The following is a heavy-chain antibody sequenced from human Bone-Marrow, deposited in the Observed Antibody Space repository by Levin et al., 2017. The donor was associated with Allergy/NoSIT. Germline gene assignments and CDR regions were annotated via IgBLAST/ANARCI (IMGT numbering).Heavy chain of an antibody. CDR1: GFTFSSYA. CDR3: AKWGRGSDGGWFVDF. V-gene: IGHV3-23*01. J-gene: IGHJ2*01. Sequence: GESLKISCAASGFTFSSYAMTWVRQAPGKGLEWISGLSGRGETTYYADSVKGRFTISRDNDKNTLFLQMNSLRTEDTALFYCAKWGRGSDGGWFVDFWGRGTLVTFSS. D-gene: IGHD3-16*01. CDR2: LSGRGETT.